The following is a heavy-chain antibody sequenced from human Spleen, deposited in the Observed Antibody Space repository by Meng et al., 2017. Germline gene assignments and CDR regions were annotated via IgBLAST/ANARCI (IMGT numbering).Heavy chain of an antibody. CDR3: ARDFTSGSSGDP. CDR1: GYTFTSSA. CDR2: TTPGNGNT. J-gene: IGHJ5*02. D-gene: IGHD6-19*01. Sequence: QVQLVQAGAEGKKPGASGKVSCKTFGYTFTSSALHWVRQAPGQSLEWMGWTTPGNGNTKYSQKFQGRVTFTRDTSASTAYMELSTLRPEDTAVYYCARDFTSGSSGDPWGQGTLVSVSS. V-gene: IGHV1-3*01.